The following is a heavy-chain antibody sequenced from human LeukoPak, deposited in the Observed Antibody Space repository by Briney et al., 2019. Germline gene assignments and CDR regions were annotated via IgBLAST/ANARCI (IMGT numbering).Heavy chain of an antibody. J-gene: IGHJ6*03. D-gene: IGHD5-18*01. CDR2: IYSGGSS. CDR3: ARDAGYGPSYMDV. V-gene: IGHV3-53*01. CDR1: GFTVSSND. Sequence: PGGSLRLSCAASGFTVSSNDMSWVRQAPGKGLECISVIYSGGSSYYADSVKGRFTISRDNSKNTLYLQMNSLRAEDTAVYYCARDAGYGPSYMDVWGKGTTVTISS.